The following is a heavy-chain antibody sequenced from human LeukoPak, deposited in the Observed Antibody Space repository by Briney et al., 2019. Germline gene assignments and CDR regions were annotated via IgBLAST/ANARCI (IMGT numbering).Heavy chain of an antibody. D-gene: IGHD6-13*01. CDR1: GFTLSSYA. J-gene: IGHJ4*02. Sequence: GGSLRLSCAASGFTLSSYAMSWVRQAPGKGLEWVAGISGSGYSTDYADSVKGRFTISRDNSKNTLYLQMNSLRAEDTAVYYCARYSRSWYVPIFDYWGQGTLVTVSS. CDR2: ISGSGYST. V-gene: IGHV3-23*01. CDR3: ARYSRSWYVPIFDY.